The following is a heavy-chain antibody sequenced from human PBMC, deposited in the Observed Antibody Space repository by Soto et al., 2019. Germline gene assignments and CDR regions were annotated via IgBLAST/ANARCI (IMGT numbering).Heavy chain of an antibody. CDR2: ISYDGNNR. J-gene: IGHJ6*02. D-gene: IGHD2-2*01. V-gene: IGHV3-30*03. CDR1: GFTLSSHV. CDR3: ARTSSVHYGMAV. Sequence: QVQLVESGGGAVQPGRSLRLSCAASGFTLSSHVMHWVRQAPGKGLEWVAVISYDGNNRYYVESVNGRFTISRDNSKNTLYLEMNSLRTEDTAVYYAARTSSVHYGMAVWGQGTTVTVSS.